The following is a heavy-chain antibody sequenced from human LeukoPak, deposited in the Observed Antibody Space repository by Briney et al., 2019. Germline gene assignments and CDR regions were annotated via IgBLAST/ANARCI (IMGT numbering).Heavy chain of an antibody. D-gene: IGHD2-15*01. CDR3: AKDPRYCSGGSCYIYFYYYMDV. V-gene: IGHV3-7*03. J-gene: IGHJ6*03. Sequence: GGSLRLSCEASGFTFSTYWMGWVRQAPGKGLEWVAKINQDGSVKYYVDSVRGRFTISRDNFKRTLFLQMNSLRAEDTAVYYCAKDPRYCSGGSCYIYFYYYMDVWGKGTTVTVSS. CDR1: GFTFSTYW. CDR2: INQDGSVK.